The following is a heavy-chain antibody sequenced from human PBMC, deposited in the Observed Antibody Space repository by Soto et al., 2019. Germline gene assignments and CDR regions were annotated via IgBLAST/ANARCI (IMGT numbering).Heavy chain of an antibody. CDR3: ARWPQPRYTADPYAVDV. CDR2: IVPSLDTT. CDR1: GGTFSSSG. V-gene: IGHV1-69*11. D-gene: IGHD3-16*02. J-gene: IGHJ6*02. Sequence: QVHLVQSGTEVKKPGSSVKVSCQASGGTFSSSGFSWVRQAPGQGLEWMGMIVPSLDTTNYAQKFQASVTITADEVTSTAYMELRSLRSEDTAVYYCARWPQPRYTADPYAVDVWCQGNRVIGSS.